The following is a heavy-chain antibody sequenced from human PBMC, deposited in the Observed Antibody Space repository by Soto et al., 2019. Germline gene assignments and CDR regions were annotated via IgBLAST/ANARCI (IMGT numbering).Heavy chain of an antibody. Sequence: QVQLVESGGGVVQPGRSLRLSCAASGFTFSSYGMHWVRQAPGKGLEWVAVISYDGSNKYYADSVKGRFTISRDNSKNTLYLQMNSLRAEDTAVYYCAKDADYGSGSYYVDYWGQGTLVTVSS. CDR2: ISYDGSNK. CDR3: AKDADYGSGSYYVDY. CDR1: GFTFSSYG. V-gene: IGHV3-30*18. D-gene: IGHD3-10*01. J-gene: IGHJ4*02.